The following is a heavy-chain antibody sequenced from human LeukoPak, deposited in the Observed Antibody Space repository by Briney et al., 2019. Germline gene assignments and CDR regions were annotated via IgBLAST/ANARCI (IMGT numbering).Heavy chain of an antibody. CDR3: ARGYDYVWGSYRYKDYFDY. CDR2: ISSSGSTI. J-gene: IGHJ4*02. CDR1: GFTFSDYY. V-gene: IGHV3-11*04. Sequence: GGSLRLSCAASGFTFSDYYMSWIRQAPGKGLEWVSYISSSGSTIYYADSVKGRFTISRDNAKNSLYLQMNSLRAEDTAVYYCARGYDYVWGSYRYKDYFDYWGQGTLVTVSS. D-gene: IGHD3-16*02.